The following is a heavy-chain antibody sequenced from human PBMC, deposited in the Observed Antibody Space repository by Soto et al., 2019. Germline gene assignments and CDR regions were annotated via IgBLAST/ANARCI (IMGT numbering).Heavy chain of an antibody. CDR3: EKDTGNYYYGMDV. J-gene: IGHJ6*02. CDR2: ISWNSGSI. Sequence: SLRLSCPASGFSFDDYARHWVRQAPGKGLEWVSGISWNSGSIGHADSVKGRFTISRDNAKNSLYLQMNSLRAEDTALYYCEKDTGNYYYGMDVCGQRTTVTVSS. V-gene: IGHV3-9*01. CDR1: GFSFDDYA.